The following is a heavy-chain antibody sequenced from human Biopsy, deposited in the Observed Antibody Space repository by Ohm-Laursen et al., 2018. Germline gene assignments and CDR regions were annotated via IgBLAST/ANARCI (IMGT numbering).Heavy chain of an antibody. Sequence: SVKVSCKGSGYSFTNFGITWVRQAPGQGLEWLGRISTYHGRADYAQKFQGRVTMTTDTATTTAYLELQSLTSDDTAVYFCARGPAAGMVVALDFDVWGQGTLVTVSS. CDR2: ISTYHGRA. J-gene: IGHJ4*02. D-gene: IGHD2-15*01. CDR3: ARGPAAGMVVALDFDV. CDR1: GYSFTNFG. V-gene: IGHV1-18*01.